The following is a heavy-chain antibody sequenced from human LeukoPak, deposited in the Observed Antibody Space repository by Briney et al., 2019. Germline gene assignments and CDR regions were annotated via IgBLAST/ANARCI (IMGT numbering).Heavy chain of an antibody. CDR3: ARDRARGPSSGWSDY. J-gene: IGHJ4*02. Sequence: GGSLRLSCAASGFTFSSYSMNWVRQAPGKGLEWVAVISYHGSNVYYADSVKGRFTISRDNSKNTVSLRMNSLRAEDTALYFCARDRARGPSSGWSDYWGQGTLVTVSS. CDR2: ISYHGSNV. V-gene: IGHV3-30*03. CDR1: GFTFSSYS. D-gene: IGHD6-19*01.